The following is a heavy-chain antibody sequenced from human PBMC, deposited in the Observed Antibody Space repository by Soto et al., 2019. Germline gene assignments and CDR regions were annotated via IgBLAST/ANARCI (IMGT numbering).Heavy chain of an antibody. Sequence: SETLSLTCTVSGGSISSSSHHWGWIRQPPGKGLESIGTLDYSGSTYYNPSLASRLSIAVDTSMNQFSLRLTSVTAADTALYYCTRGAGAPWVRFDSWGQGTLVTVSS. V-gene: IGHV4-39*07. CDR3: TRGAGAPWVRFDS. D-gene: IGHD3-22*01. CDR1: GGSISSSSHH. J-gene: IGHJ4*02. CDR2: LDYSGST.